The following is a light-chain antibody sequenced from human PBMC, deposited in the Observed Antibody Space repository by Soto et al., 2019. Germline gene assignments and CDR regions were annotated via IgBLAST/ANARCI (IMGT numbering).Light chain of an antibody. Sequence: QSVLTQPPSVSGAPGQRVTISCTGSSSNIGAGYDVHWYQQLPGTAPKLLIYGNSNRPSVVPDRFSGSKSGTSASLAITGLQAEDEADYYCQSYDSSLSGSNVFGTGTKLTVL. CDR2: GNS. V-gene: IGLV1-40*01. J-gene: IGLJ1*01. CDR1: SSNIGAGYD. CDR3: QSYDSSLSGSNV.